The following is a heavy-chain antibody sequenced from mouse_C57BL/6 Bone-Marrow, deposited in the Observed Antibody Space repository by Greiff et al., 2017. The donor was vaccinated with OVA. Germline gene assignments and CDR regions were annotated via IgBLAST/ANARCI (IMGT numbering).Heavy chain of an antibody. Sequence: QVQLQQPGTELVKPGASVKLSCKASGSTFTSYWMHWVKQRPGQGLEWIGNINPSNGGTNYNEKFKSKATLTVDKSSSTAYMQLSSLTSEDSAVYYCAGDSNYVGWYFDVWGTGTTVTVSS. CDR1: GSTFTSYW. CDR2: INPSNGGT. V-gene: IGHV1-53*01. CDR3: AGDSNYVGWYFDV. J-gene: IGHJ1*03. D-gene: IGHD2-5*01.